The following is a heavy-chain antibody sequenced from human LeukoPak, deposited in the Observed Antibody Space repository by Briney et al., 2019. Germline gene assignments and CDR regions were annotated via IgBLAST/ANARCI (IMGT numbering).Heavy chain of an antibody. J-gene: IGHJ4*02. V-gene: IGHV3-15*01. Sequence: DPGGSLRLSCAASGFTFRNAWMTWVRQAPGQGLEWAGRIKSKTDGGTTDYAAPVKVRFTISRDDSKNTLYLQMNSLKTEDTALYYCTTTYNYDSSGSIVDYWGQGTLVTVSS. CDR1: GFTFRNAW. CDR2: IKSKTDGGTT. CDR3: TTTYNYDSSGSIVDY. D-gene: IGHD3-22*01.